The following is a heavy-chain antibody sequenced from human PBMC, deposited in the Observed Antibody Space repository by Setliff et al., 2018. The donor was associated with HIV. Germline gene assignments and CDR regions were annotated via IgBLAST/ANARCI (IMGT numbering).Heavy chain of an antibody. V-gene: IGHV4-61*03. CDR1: GDSVSSRSYY. CDR2: IYYSGST. CDR3: AQLGMVDDFDY. D-gene: IGHD1-1*01. J-gene: IGHJ4*02. Sequence: SETLSLTFTVSGDSVSSRSYYWSWIRQPPGKGLEWIGYIYYSGSTNYNPALKSRVTSSVDKSKNHFSLKLRSVTAADTAVYYCAQLGMVDDFDYWGQGTLITVSS.